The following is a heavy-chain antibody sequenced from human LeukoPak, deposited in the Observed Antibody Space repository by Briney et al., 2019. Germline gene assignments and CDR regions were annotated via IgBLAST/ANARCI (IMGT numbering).Heavy chain of an antibody. CDR1: GFTSSSYS. D-gene: IGHD2-2*01. CDR3: ARCISAARNYGMDV. V-gene: IGHV3-21*01. J-gene: IGHJ6*02. Sequence: GGSLRLSCAASGFTSSSYSMNWVRQAPGKGLEWVSSISSSSSYIYYADSVKGRFTISRDNAKNSLYLQMNSLRAEDTAVYYCARCISAARNYGMDVWGQGTTVTVSS. CDR2: ISSSSSYI.